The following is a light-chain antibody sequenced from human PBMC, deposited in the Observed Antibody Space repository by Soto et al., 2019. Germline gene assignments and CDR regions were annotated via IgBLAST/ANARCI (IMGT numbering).Light chain of an antibody. CDR1: QDISTY. CDR3: QQSYSTPLT. Sequence: DIQMTQSPSTLSASVGDTVTVTCQASQDISTYLNWYQHKPGKAPNLLIFPPSTLQSGVPSRFSGSGSGTDFTLTISSLQPEDFATYYCQQSYSTPLTFGGGTKVDIK. V-gene: IGKV1-39*01. J-gene: IGKJ4*01. CDR2: PPS.